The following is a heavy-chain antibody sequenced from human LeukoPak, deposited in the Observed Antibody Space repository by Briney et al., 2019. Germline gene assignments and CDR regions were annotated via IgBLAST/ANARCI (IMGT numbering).Heavy chain of an antibody. CDR1: GYNFRRHG. CDR3: ARDRDDYDLGHFDS. J-gene: IGHJ5*01. CDR2: INTDNGNP. V-gene: IGHV7-4-1*02. Sequence: ASVKVSCKASGYNFRRHGMNWVRQAPGQGLEWMGWINTDNGNPTYGQGFTGRCVFSLDTSVNTAYMEISSLKAEDTAVYYCARDRDDYDLGHFDSWGQGTLVTV. D-gene: IGHD3-3*01.